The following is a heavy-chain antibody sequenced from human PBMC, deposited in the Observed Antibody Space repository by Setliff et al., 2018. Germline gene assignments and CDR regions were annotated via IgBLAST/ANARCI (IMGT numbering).Heavy chain of an antibody. V-gene: IGHV4-39*01. Sequence: NPSETLSLTCTVSGGSISSSSYQWGWVRQTPGKGLERIGSIYYSGTAYYNPSLKSRVTISVDTSKNQFSLQVTSVTATDTAVYYCARHEFVGGYYGSVTYRHFDYWGQGILVTVSS. CDR3: ARHEFVGGYYGSVTYRHFDY. J-gene: IGHJ4*02. CDR1: GGSISSSSYQ. D-gene: IGHD3-10*01. CDR2: IYYSGTA.